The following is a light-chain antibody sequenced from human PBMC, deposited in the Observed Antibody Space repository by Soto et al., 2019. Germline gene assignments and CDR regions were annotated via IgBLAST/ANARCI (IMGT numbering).Light chain of an antibody. CDR1: QSVSSN. V-gene: IGKV3-15*01. CDR3: QQYNNWART. Sequence: EIVMTQSPATLSVSPGERATLSCRASQSVSSNVAWYQQKPGQAPRLLIYGASTRATGIPARFSGSGSGTEFTLTISSLQSEDFAVYYCQQYNNWARTFGQGTKVEIK. J-gene: IGKJ1*01. CDR2: GAS.